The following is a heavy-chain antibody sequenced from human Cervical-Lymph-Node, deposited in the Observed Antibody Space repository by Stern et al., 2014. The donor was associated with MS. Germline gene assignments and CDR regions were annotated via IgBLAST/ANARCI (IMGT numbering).Heavy chain of an antibody. D-gene: IGHD3-10*01. CDR3: ARCRPGELFPDY. Sequence: VQLVESGAEVKKPGASVKVSCKASGYTFTSYAINWVRQATGHGLEWMGWMNPNSGNTGYAQNFQGRVTMTRNTSISTAYMELSSLRSEDTAVYYCARCRPGELFPDYWGQGTLVTVSS. J-gene: IGHJ4*02. V-gene: IGHV1-8*01. CDR2: MNPNSGNT. CDR1: GYTFTSYA.